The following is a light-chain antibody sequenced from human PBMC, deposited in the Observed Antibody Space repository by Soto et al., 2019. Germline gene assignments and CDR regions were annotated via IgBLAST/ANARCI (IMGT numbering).Light chain of an antibody. V-gene: IGKV1-12*01. CDR3: QQANGFPFT. CDR2: AAS. CDR1: HGVSSW. J-gene: IGKJ3*01. Sequence: DIQMTQSPSSVSASVGDRVTITCRASHGVSSWLAWYQQKPGKAPTLLIYAASSLQSGVPSRFSGSGSVADFTLTISILQPEDFATYYCQQANGFPFTFGPGTKVDIK.